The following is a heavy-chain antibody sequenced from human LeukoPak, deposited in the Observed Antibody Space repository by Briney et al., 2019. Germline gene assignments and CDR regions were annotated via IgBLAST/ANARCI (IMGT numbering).Heavy chain of an antibody. CDR1: GFTFSNYA. J-gene: IGHJ4*02. D-gene: IGHD3-10*01. Sequence: PGGSLRLSCAASGFTFSNYAMNWVRQAPGKGLEWVSTISGSGSNTYYPDSVKGRFTISRDNSKNTLYLQMNSLRAEDTAVYYCAKVLYHGSGSQLFDYWGQGTLVTVSS. CDR3: AKVLYHGSGSQLFDY. CDR2: ISGSGSNT. V-gene: IGHV3-23*01.